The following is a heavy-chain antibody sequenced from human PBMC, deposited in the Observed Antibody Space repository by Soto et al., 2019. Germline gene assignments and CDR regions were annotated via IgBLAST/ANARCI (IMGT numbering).Heavy chain of an antibody. Sequence: VKVSCKTSGYTFTDHGIDWVRQAPGQGLEWVGWVSSYNGNTNYAYNLKDRVIMTTDAYTSTAYMELRGLRSDDTAVYYCAREVEGSYSPADFWGQGTPVTVSS. D-gene: IGHD3-10*01. CDR3: AREVEGSYSPADF. CDR1: GYTFTDHG. CDR2: VSSYNGNT. J-gene: IGHJ4*02. V-gene: IGHV1-18*01.